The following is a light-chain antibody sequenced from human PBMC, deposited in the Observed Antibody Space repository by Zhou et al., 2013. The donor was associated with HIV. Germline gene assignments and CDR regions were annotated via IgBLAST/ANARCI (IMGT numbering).Light chain of an antibody. Sequence: DIQMTQSPSSLSASVGDRVTITCRTSQSVSNFFAWYQQKPGQAPILLIHGASNLQSGVPSRFSGSGSGTDFTLTISSLQPEDFATYYCQQSYSTPFTFGPGTKV. V-gene: IGKV1-39*01. J-gene: IGKJ3*01. CDR3: QQSYSTPFT. CDR1: QSVSNF. CDR2: GAS.